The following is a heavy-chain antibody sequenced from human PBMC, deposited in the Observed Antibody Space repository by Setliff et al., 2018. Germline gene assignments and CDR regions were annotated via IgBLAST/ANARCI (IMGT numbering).Heavy chain of an antibody. Sequence: PGGSLRLSCAASGFTFRGFAVHWVRQAPGKGLEWVAFIRYDESDIYYTNSVKGRFTVSRDNSKNTLYLQMNILRPEDTTLYYCVRDGSADYYDKDYLKYWGQGALVTVSS. CDR1: GFTFRGFA. J-gene: IGHJ4*02. V-gene: IGHV3-30*02. CDR2: IRYDESDI. CDR3: VRDGSADYYDKDYLKY. D-gene: IGHD2-21*02.